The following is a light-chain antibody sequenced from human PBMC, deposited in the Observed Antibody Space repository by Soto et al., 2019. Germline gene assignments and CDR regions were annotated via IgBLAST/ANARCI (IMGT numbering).Light chain of an antibody. J-gene: IGLJ2*01. CDR2: EVS. CDR1: SSDIGGYNF. Sequence: QSALTQPASVSGSPGQSITSSCTGTSSDIGGYNFVSLYQQHPGRAPKLIIYEVSNRPSGVSDRFSGSKSGNTASLTISGLQTEDESDYYCSSFTTSSSLVVFGGGTKLTVL. V-gene: IGLV2-14*03. CDR3: SSFTTSSSLVV.